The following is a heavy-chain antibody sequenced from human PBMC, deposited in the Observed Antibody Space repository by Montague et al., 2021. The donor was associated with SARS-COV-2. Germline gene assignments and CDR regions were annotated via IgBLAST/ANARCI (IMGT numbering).Heavy chain of an antibody. D-gene: IGHD3-10*01. CDR3: ARAVRGVIILSPYYAMDV. CDR2: IYRSGRT. V-gene: IGHV4-39*07. J-gene: IGHJ6*02. CDR1: GGSISSSSYY. Sequence: SETLSLTCTVSGGSISSSSYYWGWIRQPPGKGLEWIGSIYRSGRTNFNPSLKSRVTVSLDTSKNQFSLKLRSVTAADTAVYYCARAVRGVIILSPYYAMDVWGQGTSVTVSS.